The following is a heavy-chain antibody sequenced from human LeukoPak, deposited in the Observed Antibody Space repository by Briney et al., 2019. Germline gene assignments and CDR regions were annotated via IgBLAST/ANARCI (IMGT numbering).Heavy chain of an antibody. CDR2: INHSGST. CDR1: GGSFSGYY. D-gene: IGHD3-9*01. CDR3: ARGRPYYDILTGYYPRFDY. J-gene: IGHJ4*02. V-gene: IGHV4-34*01. Sequence: PSETLSLTCAVYGGSFSGYYWSWIRQPPGKGLEWLGEINHSGSTNYNPSLKSRVTISVDTSKNQFSLKLSSVTAADTAVYYCARGRPYYDILTGYYPRFDYWGQGTLVTVSS.